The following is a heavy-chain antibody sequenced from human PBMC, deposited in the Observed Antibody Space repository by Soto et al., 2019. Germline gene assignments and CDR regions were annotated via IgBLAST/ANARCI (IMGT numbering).Heavy chain of an antibody. V-gene: IGHV1-69*01. CDR1: GGTFSSYA. J-gene: IGHJ6*02. Sequence: QVQLVQSGAEVKKPGSSVKVSCKAPGGTFSSYAISWVRQAPGQGLEWMGGIIPIFGTATYAQKFQGRVTITADESTSTGYMELSSLRSEDTAVYYCARSQGGSSSLDIYYYYYYGMDVWGHGTTVTVSS. CDR3: ARSQGGSSSLDIYYYYYYGMDV. D-gene: IGHD2-15*01. CDR2: IIPIFGTA.